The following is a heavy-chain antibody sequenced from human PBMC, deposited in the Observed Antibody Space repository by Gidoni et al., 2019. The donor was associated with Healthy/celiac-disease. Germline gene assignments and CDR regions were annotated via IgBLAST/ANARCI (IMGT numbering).Heavy chain of an antibody. D-gene: IGHD2-2*01. J-gene: IGHJ4*02. CDR3: AKDFVEYQLLGAFDY. CDR2: IRYDGSNK. Sequence: QVQLVESGGGVVQPGGSLRLSCAASGFTFRSYGMHWVRQAPGKGLEWVAFIRYDGSNKYYADSVKGRFTISRDNSKNTLYLQMNSLRAEDTAVYYCAKDFVEYQLLGAFDYWGQGTLVTVSS. CDR1: GFTFRSYG. V-gene: IGHV3-30*02.